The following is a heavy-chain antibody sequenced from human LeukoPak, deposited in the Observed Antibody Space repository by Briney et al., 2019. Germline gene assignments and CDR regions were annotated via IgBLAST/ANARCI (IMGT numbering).Heavy chain of an antibody. CDR2: IKSKTDGGTT. CDR1: GFTFSNAW. V-gene: IGHV3-15*05. Sequence: GGSLRLSCAASGFTFSNAWMSWVRQAPGKGLEWVGRIKSKTDGGTTDYAAPVKGRFTISRDDSKNTLYLQMNSLKTEDTAVYYCTKGPRFLDSMDVWGKGTTVTVSS. J-gene: IGHJ6*03. D-gene: IGHD3-3*01. CDR3: TKGPRFLDSMDV.